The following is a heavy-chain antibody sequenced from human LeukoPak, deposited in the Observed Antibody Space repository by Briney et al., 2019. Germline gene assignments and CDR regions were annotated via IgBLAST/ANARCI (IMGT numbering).Heavy chain of an antibody. V-gene: IGHV3-74*01. CDR1: GFTFSSYW. CDR2: ISTDGSSA. J-gene: IGHJ4*02. CDR3: VRLRDSGGYSSFDN. D-gene: IGHD3-22*01. Sequence: PGGSLRLSCAASGFTFSSYWMHWVRQAPGKGLVWVSRISTDGSSAIYADSVKGRFTISRDNAKNTLYLQMNSLRAEDTAVYFCVRLRDSGGYSSFDNWGQGTRVTVSP.